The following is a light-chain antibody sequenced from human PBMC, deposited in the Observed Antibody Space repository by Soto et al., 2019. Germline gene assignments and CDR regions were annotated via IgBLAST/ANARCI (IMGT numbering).Light chain of an antibody. CDR1: QSISNN. Sequence: EIVMTQSPATLSVSPGERATLSCSASQSISNNLAWYQQKPGQAPRLLVHGASTRATGIPVRFSGSGSATEFTLTISSLQSEDFAVYYCQQYNNWPPCTFGQGTKLEIK. CDR2: GAS. V-gene: IGKV3-15*01. CDR3: QQYNNWPPCT. J-gene: IGKJ2*02.